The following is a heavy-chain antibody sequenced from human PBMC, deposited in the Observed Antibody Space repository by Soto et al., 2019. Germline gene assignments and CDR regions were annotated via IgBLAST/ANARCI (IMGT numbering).Heavy chain of an antibody. J-gene: IGHJ4*02. CDR3: ARGSEPAYSSWYVNGDY. CDR1: GYTFTSYA. V-gene: IGHV1-3*01. CDR2: INAGNGNT. Sequence: ASVNVSCKAAGYTFTSYAIHWVRQAPGQRPEWMGWINAGNGNTKYSQKFQGRVTITRDTSASTAYMEVSGLRFEDTAVYYCARGSEPAYSSWYVNGDYWGQGTLVTVSS. D-gene: IGHD6-13*01.